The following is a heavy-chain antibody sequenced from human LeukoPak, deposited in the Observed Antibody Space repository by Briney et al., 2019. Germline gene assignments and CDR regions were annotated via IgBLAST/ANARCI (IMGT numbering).Heavy chain of an antibody. CDR2: TYYSGST. CDR3: ARHPEYYDILTGFRYYFDY. CDR1: GGSISSYY. J-gene: IGHJ4*02. Sequence: SETLSLTCIVSGGSISSYYWSWIRQPPGKDLEWIGYTYYSGSTNYNSSLKSRVTISVDTSRNQFSLKLSSVTAADTAVYYCARHPEYYDILTGFRYYFDYWGQGTLVTVSS. D-gene: IGHD3-9*01. V-gene: IGHV4-59*01.